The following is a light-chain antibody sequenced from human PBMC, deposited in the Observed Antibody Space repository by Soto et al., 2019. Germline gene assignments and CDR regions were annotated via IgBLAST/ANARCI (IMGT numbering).Light chain of an antibody. J-gene: IGKJ2*01. CDR2: DAS. CDR1: QSISKW. V-gene: IGKV1-5*01. Sequence: DILMTQSPSILSASVGDTVTITCRASQSISKWVAWYQQRAGKAPTALIFDASNSEKGVPSRFSGSGSGTEFTRIISGPQPEDFATYYCHQYDSYPSTFGQGTKLEI. CDR3: HQYDSYPST.